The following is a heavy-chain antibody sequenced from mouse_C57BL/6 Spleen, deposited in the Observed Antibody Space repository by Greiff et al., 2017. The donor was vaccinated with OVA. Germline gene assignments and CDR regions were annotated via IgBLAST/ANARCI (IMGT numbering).Heavy chain of an antibody. V-gene: IGHV1-59*01. D-gene: IGHD3-2*02. CDR1: GYTFTSYW. J-gene: IGHJ2*01. CDR2: IDPSDSYT. Sequence: QVQLKQPGAELVRPGTSVKLSCKASGYTFTSYWMHWVKQRPGQGLEWIGVIDPSDSYTNYNQKFKGKATLTVDTSSSTAYMQLSSLTSEDAAVYYCARSGPVPYFDYWGQGTTLTVSS. CDR3: ARSGPVPYFDY.